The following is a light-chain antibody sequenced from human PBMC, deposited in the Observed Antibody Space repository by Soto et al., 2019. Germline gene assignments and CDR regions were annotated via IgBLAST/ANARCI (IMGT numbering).Light chain of an antibody. CDR1: SSDVGGYKY. CDR3: SSYAGSNNLRI. Sequence: QSALTQPPSASGSPGQSVTISCTGTSSDVGGYKYVSWYQQHPGKAPKLMIYVVSKRPSGVPDRFSGSKSGNTASLTVSGLQAEDEADYYCSSYAGSNNLRIFGGGTKLTVL. V-gene: IGLV2-8*01. J-gene: IGLJ2*01. CDR2: VVS.